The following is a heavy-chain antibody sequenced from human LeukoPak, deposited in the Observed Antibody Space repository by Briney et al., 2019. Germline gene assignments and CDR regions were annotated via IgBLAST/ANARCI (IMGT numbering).Heavy chain of an antibody. V-gene: IGHV1-46*01. Sequence: ASVKVSCKASGYTFTSYYMHWVRQAPGQGLEWMGIINPSGGSTSYAQKFQGRVTMTRDTSTCTVYMELSSLRSEDTAVYYCASEDIVVVPAARALDYWGQGTLVTVSS. J-gene: IGHJ4*02. CDR2: INPSGGST. CDR3: ASEDIVVVPAARALDY. D-gene: IGHD2-2*01. CDR1: GYTFTSYY.